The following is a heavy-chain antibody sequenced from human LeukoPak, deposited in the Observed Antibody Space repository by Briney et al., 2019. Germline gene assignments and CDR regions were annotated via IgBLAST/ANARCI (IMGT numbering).Heavy chain of an antibody. D-gene: IGHD2-2*01. CDR1: GGSFSGYY. Sequence: SETLSLTCAVYGGSFSGYYWSWIRQPPGKGLEWIGEINHSGSTNYNPSLKSRVTISVDTSKNQFSLKLSSVTAADTAVYYCAREMQDIVVVPAAIRNPFYYYYYMDVWGKGTTVTISS. V-gene: IGHV4-34*01. CDR2: INHSGST. J-gene: IGHJ6*03. CDR3: AREMQDIVVVPAAIRNPFYYYYYMDV.